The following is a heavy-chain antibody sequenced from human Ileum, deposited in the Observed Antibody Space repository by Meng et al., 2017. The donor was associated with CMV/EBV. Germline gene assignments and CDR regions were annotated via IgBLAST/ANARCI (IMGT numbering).Heavy chain of an antibody. D-gene: IGHD1-26*01. CDR1: GDSIPGSF. V-gene: IGHV4-59*01. Sequence: SETLSLTCTVSGDSIPGSFWSWIRQPPGKGLEWIGYIYYSEVTKYNPSLKSRVTMSVDTSRNQFSLNLSTVTAVDTAVYYCAKDSGRYFDFWGQGNRVTVSS. CDR3: AKDSGRYFDF. J-gene: IGHJ4*02. CDR2: IYYSEVT.